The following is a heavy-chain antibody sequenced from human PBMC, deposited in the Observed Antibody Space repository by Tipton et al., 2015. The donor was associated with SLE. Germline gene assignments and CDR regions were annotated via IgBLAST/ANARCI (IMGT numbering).Heavy chain of an antibody. CDR1: GYTFTSYG. D-gene: IGHD3-16*01. V-gene: IGHV1-18*01. CDR3: ARDRSDYVWGSYHDY. CDR2: ISAYNGNT. Sequence: QSGPEVKKPGASVKVSCKASGYTFTSYGISWVRQAPGQGLEWMGWISAYNGNTNYAQKLQGRVTMTTDTSTSTAYMELRSLRSDGTSVYYCARDRSDYVWGSYHDYWGQGTLVTVSS. J-gene: IGHJ4*02.